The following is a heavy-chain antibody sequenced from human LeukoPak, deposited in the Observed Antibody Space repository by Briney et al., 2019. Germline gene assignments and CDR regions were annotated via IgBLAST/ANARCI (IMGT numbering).Heavy chain of an antibody. CDR2: INPNSGGT. J-gene: IGHJ3*02. Sequence: ASVKVSCKASGYTFTGYYIHWVRQAPGQGLEWLGWINPNSGGTNYVQKSQGRVTMTRDTSISTGYMDLTSLRSDDTAVYYCARGSRTTVTKNAFEIWGQGTMVTVSS. CDR1: GYTFTGYY. CDR3: ARGSRTTVTKNAFEI. D-gene: IGHD4-17*01. V-gene: IGHV1-2*02.